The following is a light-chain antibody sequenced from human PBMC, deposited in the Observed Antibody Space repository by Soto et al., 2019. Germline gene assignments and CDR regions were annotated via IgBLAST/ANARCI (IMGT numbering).Light chain of an antibody. Sequence: QSVLTQPVSGSRAPRQSITISCTGTSSDVGGYNYVSWYQQHPGKAPKLMIYDVSNRPSGVSNRFSGSKSGNTASLTISGLQAEDEADYYCSSYTSSSTLFGTGTKVTVL. V-gene: IGLV2-14*01. CDR3: SSYTSSSTL. CDR2: DVS. CDR1: SSDVGGYNY. J-gene: IGLJ1*01.